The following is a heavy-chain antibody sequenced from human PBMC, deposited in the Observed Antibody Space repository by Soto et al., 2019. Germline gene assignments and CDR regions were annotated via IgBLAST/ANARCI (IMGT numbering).Heavy chain of an antibody. CDR2: INPSGGST. CDR1: GYTFTSYY. CDR3: ARDAGRTYPHYY. J-gene: IGHJ4*02. Sequence: ASVKVSCEASGYTFTSYYMHWVRQAPGQGLEWMGIINPSGGSTSYAQKFQGRVTMTRDTSTSTVYMELSSLRSEDTAVYYCARDAGRTYPHYYWGQGTLVTVSS. V-gene: IGHV1-46*01.